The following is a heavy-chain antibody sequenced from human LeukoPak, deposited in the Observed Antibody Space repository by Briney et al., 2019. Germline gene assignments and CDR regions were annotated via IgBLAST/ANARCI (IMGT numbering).Heavy chain of an antibody. CDR1: GGSFSGYY. D-gene: IGHD3-10*01. CDR2: ISGSGGST. CDR3: AKAYYGSGSSIPSSYYYYGMDV. Sequence: ETLSPTCAVYGGSFSGYYWTLIRQTPGKGLEWVSAISGSGGSTYYADSVKGRFIISRDNSKNTLYLQMNSLRAEDTAVYYCAKAYYGSGSSIPSSYYYYGMDVWGQGTTVTVSS. J-gene: IGHJ6*02. V-gene: IGHV3-23*01.